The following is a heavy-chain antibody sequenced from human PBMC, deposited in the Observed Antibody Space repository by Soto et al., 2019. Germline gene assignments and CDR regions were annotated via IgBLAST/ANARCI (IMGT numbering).Heavy chain of an antibody. CDR3: ARDLNTYYDSSGYRPDY. CDR1: GGTFSSYA. Sequence: SVKVSCKASGGTFSSYAISWVRQAPGQGLEWMGGIIPIFGTANYAQKFQGRVTITADKSTSTAYMELSSLRSEDTDVYYCARDLNTYYDSSGYRPDYWGQGTLVTVSS. CDR2: IIPIFGTA. D-gene: IGHD3-22*01. J-gene: IGHJ4*02. V-gene: IGHV1-69*06.